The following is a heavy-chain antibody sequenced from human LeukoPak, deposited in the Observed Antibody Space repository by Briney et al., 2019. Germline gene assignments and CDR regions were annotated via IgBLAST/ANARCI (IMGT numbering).Heavy chain of an antibody. J-gene: IGHJ4*02. V-gene: IGHV4-31*03. Sequence: SQTLSLTRILSLGSISSGGYYWSWTRHHPGKCLEWIVYIYYSESTYHNPSLKSRVTISVDTSKNQFSRKLSSVTAADTAVYYCARVVGVTAVVDYWGQGTLVTVSS. CDR3: ARVVGVTAVVDY. CDR2: IYYSEST. CDR1: LGSISSGGYY. D-gene: IGHD2-21*02.